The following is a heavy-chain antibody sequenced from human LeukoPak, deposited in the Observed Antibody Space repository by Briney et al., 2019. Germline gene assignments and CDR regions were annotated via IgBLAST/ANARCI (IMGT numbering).Heavy chain of an antibody. Sequence: PGGSLRLSCAASGFTFSSYSMNWVRQAPGKGLEWVSSISSSSSYIYYADSVKGRFTISRDNAKNSLYLQMNSLRAEDTAVYYCARGSGYAYYFDYWGQGTLVTVSS. V-gene: IGHV3-21*01. CDR2: ISSSSSYI. D-gene: IGHD3-16*01. J-gene: IGHJ4*02. CDR3: ARGSGYAYYFDY. CDR1: GFTFSSYS.